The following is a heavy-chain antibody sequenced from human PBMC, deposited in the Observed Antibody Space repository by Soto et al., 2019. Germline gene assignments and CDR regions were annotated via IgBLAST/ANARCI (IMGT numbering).Heavy chain of an antibody. CDR1: GFTFSSYA. CDR2: ISYDGSNK. Sequence: PGGSLRLSCAASGFTFSSYAMHWVRQAPGKGLEWVAVISYDGSNKYYADSVKGRFTISRDNSKNTLYLQMNSLRAEDTAVYYCARARDLSSIAARRYFDYWGQGTLVTVSS. CDR3: ARARDLSSIAARRYFDY. J-gene: IGHJ4*02. D-gene: IGHD6-6*01. V-gene: IGHV3-30-3*01.